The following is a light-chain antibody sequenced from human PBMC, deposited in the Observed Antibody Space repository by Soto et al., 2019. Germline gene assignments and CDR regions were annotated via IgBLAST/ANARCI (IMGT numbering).Light chain of an antibody. CDR3: QQYNSYPWT. CDR2: EAS. CDR1: QSIISW. V-gene: IGKV1-5*01. J-gene: IGKJ1*01. Sequence: DIQMPQSPSTLSASVGDRVTITCRASQSIISWLAWYQQKPGKAPKLLIYEASSLEVGVPSTFSGSGSWTEFSLTISGLQTDDFATYYCQQYNSYPWTFGQGTKVDSK.